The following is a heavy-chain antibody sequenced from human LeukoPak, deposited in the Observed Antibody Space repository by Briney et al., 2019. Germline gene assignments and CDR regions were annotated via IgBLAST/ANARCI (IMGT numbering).Heavy chain of an antibody. CDR3: AREYGGSSWFDP. D-gene: IGHD6-13*01. J-gene: IGHJ5*02. V-gene: IGHV4-59*01. CDR2: IYYSGST. Sequence: SQTLSLTCTVSGGSISSYYWSWIRQPPGKGLEWIGYIYYSGSTNYNPSLKSRVTISVDTSKNQFSLKLSSVTAADTAVYYCAREYGGSSWFDPWGQGTLVTVSS. CDR1: GGSISSYY.